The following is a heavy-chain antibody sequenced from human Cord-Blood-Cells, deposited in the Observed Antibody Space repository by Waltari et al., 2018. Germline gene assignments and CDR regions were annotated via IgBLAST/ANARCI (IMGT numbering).Heavy chain of an antibody. D-gene: IGHD3-16*01. V-gene: IGHV4-39*07. J-gene: IGHJ5*02. CDR2: IYYSGST. CDR3: ARHVGSGGVKRTYNWFDP. CDR1: GGSISSSSYY. Sequence: QLQLQESGPGLVKPSETLSLTCTVSGGSISSSSYYWGWIRQPPGKGLEWIGIIYYSGSTYNNQSLKRRVTRSVDTSKNHFSLKLSSVTAADTAVYYCARHVGSGGVKRTYNWFDPWGQGTLVTVSS.